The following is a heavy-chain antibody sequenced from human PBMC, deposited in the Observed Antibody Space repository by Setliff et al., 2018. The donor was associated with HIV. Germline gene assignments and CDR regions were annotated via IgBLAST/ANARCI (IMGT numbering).Heavy chain of an antibody. J-gene: IGHJ2*01. CDR3: ARGVHSGGSGWYNWYFDL. D-gene: IGHD6-19*01. Sequence: GASVKVSCKASGGTFSRHAFSWVRQAPGQGLEWMGGIIPTFDTANYAQKSQGRVTITADKSTNTVYMELNSLRSEDTAMYYCARGVHSGGSGWYNWYFDLWGRGTLVTVSS. CDR1: GGTFSRHA. CDR2: IIPTFDTA. V-gene: IGHV1-69*06.